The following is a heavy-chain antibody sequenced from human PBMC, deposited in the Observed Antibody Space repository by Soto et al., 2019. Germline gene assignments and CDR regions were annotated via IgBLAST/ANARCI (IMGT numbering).Heavy chain of an antibody. Sequence: GASVKVSCKASGYTFTSYGISWVRQAPGQGLEWMGWISAYNGNTNYAQKLQGRVTMTTDTSTSTAYMELRSLRSDDTAVYYCARDPRSPYYYGSGSYPDYWGQGTLVTVSS. J-gene: IGHJ4*02. CDR2: ISAYNGNT. CDR3: ARDPRSPYYYGSGSYPDY. V-gene: IGHV1-18*01. CDR1: GYTFTSYG. D-gene: IGHD3-10*01.